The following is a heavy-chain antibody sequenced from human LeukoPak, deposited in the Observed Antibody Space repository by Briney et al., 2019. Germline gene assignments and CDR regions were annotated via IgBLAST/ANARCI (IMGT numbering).Heavy chain of an antibody. Sequence: PGRSLRLSCAASGFTFSSYGMHWVRQAPGKGLEWVAVIWYDGSNKYYADSVKGRFTISRDNSKNTLYLQMNSLRAEDTAVYYWATPPLMGHILTVYSYFDSGGRGTRVTVPS. CDR2: IWYDGSNK. CDR1: GFTFSSYG. CDR3: ATPPLMGHILTVYSYFDS. V-gene: IGHV3-33*01. J-gene: IGHJ4*02. D-gene: IGHD3-9*01.